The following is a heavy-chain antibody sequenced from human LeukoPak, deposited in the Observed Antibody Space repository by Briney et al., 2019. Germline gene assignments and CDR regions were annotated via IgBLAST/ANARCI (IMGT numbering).Heavy chain of an antibody. J-gene: IGHJ6*02. Sequence: SETLSLTCTVSGASISNYYWGWVRQPPGKGLEWIGSIYYSGSTYYNPSLKSRVTISVDTSKNQFSLKLGSVTAADTAVYYCARQHDWYPVYYGMDVWGQGTTVTVSS. CDR1: GASISNYY. D-gene: IGHD3-9*01. V-gene: IGHV4-39*07. CDR2: IYYSGST. CDR3: ARQHDWYPVYYGMDV.